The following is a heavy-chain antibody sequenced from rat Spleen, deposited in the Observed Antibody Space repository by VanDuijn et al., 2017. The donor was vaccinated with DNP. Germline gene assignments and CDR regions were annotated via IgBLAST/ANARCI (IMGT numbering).Heavy chain of an antibody. Sequence: EVQLVESGGGLVQPGRSLKLSCVVSGITFSDYNMAWVRQAPKKGLEWVATIIYDGSRTYFRDSVKGRFTISRDDAKNTQYLQMDSLRSEDTATYYCARHEEYSSYVYGFAYWGRGTLVTVSS. CDR3: ARHEEYSSYVYGFAY. D-gene: IGHD1-2*01. J-gene: IGHJ3*01. CDR2: IIYDGSRT. CDR1: GITFSDYN. V-gene: IGHV5S10*01.